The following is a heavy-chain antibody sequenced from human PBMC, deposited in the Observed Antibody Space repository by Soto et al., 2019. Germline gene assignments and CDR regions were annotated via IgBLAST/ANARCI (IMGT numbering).Heavy chain of an antibody. CDR2: LYSGGST. V-gene: IGHV3-66*01. J-gene: IGHJ4*02. D-gene: IGHD2-15*01. Sequence: EVQLVESGGGLVQPGGSLRLSCAASGFTVSSNSMSWVRQAPGKGLEWVSVLYSGGSTYYADSVKGRFTISRDNSKNTLYLQMNSLGAEDTAVYYCARDRCSGGSCYSDYWGQGTLVTVSS. CDR3: ARDRCSGGSCYSDY. CDR1: GFTVSSNS.